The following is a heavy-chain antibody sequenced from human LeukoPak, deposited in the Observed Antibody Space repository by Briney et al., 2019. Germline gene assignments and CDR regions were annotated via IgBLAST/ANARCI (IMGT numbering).Heavy chain of an antibody. CDR2: IYYSGST. V-gene: IGHV4-59*12. D-gene: IGHD6-13*01. Sequence: TLSLTCSVSGVSMSSYYWSWIRQPPGKGLEWIGSIYYSGSTNYNPSLKSRVTISVDTSKNQFSLKLSSVTAADTAVYYCARVAAAAYDYWGQGTLVTVSS. CDR1: GVSMSSYY. J-gene: IGHJ4*02. CDR3: ARVAAAAYDY.